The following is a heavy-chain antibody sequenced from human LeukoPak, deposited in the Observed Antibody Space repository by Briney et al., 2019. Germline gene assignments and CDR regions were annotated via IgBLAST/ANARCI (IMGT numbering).Heavy chain of an antibody. CDR2: SIPLYATT. CDR1: GGSFRYYD. J-gene: IGHJ3*02. D-gene: IGHD2-2*02. CDR3: ATASVPGAIEGPFDALDT. V-gene: IGHV1-69*05. Sequence: GASVKVSCTPSGGSFRYYDISSLRQAPGQGLEWMGRSIPLYATTKYAQRFHGRVTIITDASATTASMNLSSLRSEETAVYYCATASVPGAIEGPFDALDTWGQGTMVTVSS.